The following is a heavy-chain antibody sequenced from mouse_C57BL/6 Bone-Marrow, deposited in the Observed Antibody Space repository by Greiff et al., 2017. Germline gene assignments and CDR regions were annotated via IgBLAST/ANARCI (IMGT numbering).Heavy chain of an antibody. Sequence: EVKLVESGGGLVQPGGSLKLSCAASGFTFSDYYMYWVRQTPEKRLEWVAYISNGGGSTYYPDTVKGRFTISRDNAKNTLYLQMSRLKSEDTAMYYCARQNSNHWYFDVWGTGTTVTVSS. CDR2: ISNGGGST. J-gene: IGHJ1*03. V-gene: IGHV5-12*01. D-gene: IGHD2-5*01. CDR3: ARQNSNHWYFDV. CDR1: GFTFSDYY.